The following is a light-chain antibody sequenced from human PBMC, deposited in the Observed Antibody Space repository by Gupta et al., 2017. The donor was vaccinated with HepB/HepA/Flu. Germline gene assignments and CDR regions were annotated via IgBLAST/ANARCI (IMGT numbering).Light chain of an antibody. CDR2: AAS. CDR3: QQSYSTPRT. CDR1: QSISSY. V-gene: IGKV1-39*01. J-gene: IGKJ1*01. Sequence: QISQSPSSLSASVGDRVTITCRASQSISSYLNWYQQKPGKAPKLLIYAASSLQSGVPSRFSGSGSGTDFTLTISSLQPEDFATYYCQQSYSTPRTFGQGTKVEIK.